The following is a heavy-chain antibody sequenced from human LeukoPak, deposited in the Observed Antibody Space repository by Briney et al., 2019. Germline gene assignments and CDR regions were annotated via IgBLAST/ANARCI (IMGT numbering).Heavy chain of an antibody. CDR1: GFTVSSNY. D-gene: IGHD3-9*01. J-gene: IGHJ4*02. V-gene: IGHV3-53*01. CDR2: IYSGGST. CDR3: ARGLTTYYDILTGYAFDD. Sequence: AGGSLRLSCTASGFTVSSNYMSWVRQAPGKGLEWVSVIYSGGSTYYADSVKGRFTISRDNSKNTLYLQMNSLRAEDTTVYYCARGLTTYYDILTGYAFDDWGQRTLVTVSS.